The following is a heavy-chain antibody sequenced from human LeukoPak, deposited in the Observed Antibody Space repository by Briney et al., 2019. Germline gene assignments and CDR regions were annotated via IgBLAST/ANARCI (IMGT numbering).Heavy chain of an antibody. V-gene: IGHV3-23*01. D-gene: IGHD2-2*01. CDR1: GFTFSSYG. CDR3: AKDALLRYCSSTRCPLDY. Sequence: GGSLRLSCAASGFTFSSYGMSWVRQAPGKGLEWVSAISGSGGSTYYADSVKGRFTISRDNSKNTLYLQMNSLRAEDTAVYYCAKDALLRYCSSTRCPLDYWGQGTLVTVSS. CDR2: ISGSGGST. J-gene: IGHJ4*02.